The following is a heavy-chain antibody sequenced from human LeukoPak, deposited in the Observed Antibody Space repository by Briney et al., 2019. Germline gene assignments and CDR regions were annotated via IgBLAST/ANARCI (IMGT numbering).Heavy chain of an antibody. CDR2: IYTSGST. D-gene: IGHD3-22*01. CDR3: ARDGYYYDSSGYYVFDY. CDR1: GGSISSYY. Sequence: PSETLTLTCTVSGGSISSYYWSWIRQPAGRGLEWIGRIYTSGSTNYNPSPKSRVTMSVDTSKNQFSLKLSSVTAADTAVYYCARDGYYYDSSGYYVFDYWGQGTLVTVSS. V-gene: IGHV4-4*07. J-gene: IGHJ4*02.